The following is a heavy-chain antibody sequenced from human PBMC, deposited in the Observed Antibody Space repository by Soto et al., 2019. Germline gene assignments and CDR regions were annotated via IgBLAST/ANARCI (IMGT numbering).Heavy chain of an antibody. V-gene: IGHV3-21*06. CDR1: GLTFTRYS. CDR3: ARESEDLTSNFVY. J-gene: IGHJ4*02. Sequence: PGGSLRLSCAASGLTFTRYSMNWVRQAPGKGLEWVSSISSTTNYIYYGDSMKGRFTISRDNAKNSLYLEMNGLRAEGTAVYYCARESEDLTSNFVYWGQGTLVTV. CDR2: ISSTTNYI.